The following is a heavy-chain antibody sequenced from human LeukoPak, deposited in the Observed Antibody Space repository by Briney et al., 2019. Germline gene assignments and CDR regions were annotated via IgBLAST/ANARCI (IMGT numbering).Heavy chain of an antibody. V-gene: IGHV3-30*02. J-gene: IGHJ4*01. D-gene: IGHD2-15*01. CDR1: GFXFSNYG. CDR2: ISYGETEK. Sequence: GGSLRLSCEPPGFXFSNYGMHWVRQPPGKGLEWVAFISYGETEKEYADSVKGRFTTSRDDSKNTLFLQMDSLRGEDTAIYYCAKVHGWGGQLGYYFDYWGHGTLVTVSS. CDR3: AKVHGWGGQLGYYFDY.